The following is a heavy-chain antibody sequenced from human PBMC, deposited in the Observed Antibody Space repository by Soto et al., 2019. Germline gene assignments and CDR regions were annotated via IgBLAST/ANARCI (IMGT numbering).Heavy chain of an antibody. D-gene: IGHD1-1*01. CDR1: GYTFTSYD. J-gene: IGHJ3*02. Sequence: ASVKVSCKASGYTFTSYDINWVRQATGQGLEWMGWMNPNSGNTGYAQKFQGRVTMTRNTSISTAYMEPSSLRSEDTAVYYCARGLELEQLYDAFDIWGQGTMVTVSS. V-gene: IGHV1-8*01. CDR3: ARGLELEQLYDAFDI. CDR2: MNPNSGNT.